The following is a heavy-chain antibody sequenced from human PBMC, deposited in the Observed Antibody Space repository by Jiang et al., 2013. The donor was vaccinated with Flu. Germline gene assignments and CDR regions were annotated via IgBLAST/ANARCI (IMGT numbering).Heavy chain of an antibody. CDR1: GFTFSSYG. J-gene: IGHJ4*02. CDR2: ISYDGSNK. CDR3: AKGTESWVFDY. Sequence: GVVQPGRSLRLSCAASGFTFSSYGMHWVRQAPGKGLEWVAVISYDGSNKYYADSVKGRFTISRDNSKNTLYLQMNSLRAEDTAVYYCAKGTESWVFDYWGQGTLVTVSS. V-gene: IGHV3-30*18. D-gene: IGHD2-8*02.